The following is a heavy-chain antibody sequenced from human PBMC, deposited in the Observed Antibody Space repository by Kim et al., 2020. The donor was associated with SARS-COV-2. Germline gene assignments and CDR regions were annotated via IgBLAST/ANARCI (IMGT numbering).Heavy chain of an antibody. J-gene: IGHJ4*01. CDR3: VRERGQVGADD. CDR1: GFSINANY. D-gene: IGHD3-10*01. V-gene: IGHV3-53*01. CDR2: LYFSGTT. Sequence: GGSLRLSCAASGFSINANYMTWVRQAPGKGLEWVSTLYFSGTTYYADSVKGRFTISSDISRNTLFLQMNSLKAEDTALYYCVRERGQVGADDWGHGALVT.